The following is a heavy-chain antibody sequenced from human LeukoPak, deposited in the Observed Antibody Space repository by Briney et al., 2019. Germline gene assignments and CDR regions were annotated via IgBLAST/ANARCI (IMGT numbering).Heavy chain of an antibody. J-gene: IGHJ6*02. D-gene: IGHD4-11*01. V-gene: IGHV3-23*01. CDR2: ISNNGGYT. CDR1: GFTFSSSA. Sequence: GGSLRLSCAASGFTFSSSAMSWVRQAPGKGLEWVSAISNNGGYTYYADSVQGRFTISRDNSKNTLYLQMNSLRAEDTAVYYCAKDNTVTTHYYYYYYGMDVWGQGTTVTVSS. CDR3: AKDNTVTTHYYYYYYGMDV.